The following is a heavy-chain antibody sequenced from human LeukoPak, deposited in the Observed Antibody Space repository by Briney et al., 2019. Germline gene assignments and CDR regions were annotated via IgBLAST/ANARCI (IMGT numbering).Heavy chain of an antibody. CDR1: GFTFTSFG. J-gene: IGHJ5*02. Sequence: GKSLRLSCAASGFTFTSFGMHWVRQAPGKGLEWVAVISYDGSKTFYGDPVKGRFTISRDNSKNTLFLQMNSLRVEDTAVYHCAKDALWSGSPGGFDPWGQGTLVTVSS. CDR3: AKDALWSGSPGGFDP. CDR2: ISYDGSKT. V-gene: IGHV3-30*18. D-gene: IGHD1-26*01.